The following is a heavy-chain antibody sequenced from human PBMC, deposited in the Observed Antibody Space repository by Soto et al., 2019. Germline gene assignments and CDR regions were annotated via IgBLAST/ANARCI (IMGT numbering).Heavy chain of an antibody. CDR2: IIPLFGTT. J-gene: IGHJ6*02. Sequence: SVKVSCTASGGTFSSYAIDWVRQAPGQGLDWMGGIIPLFGTTNYAQKLQGRVKLTADESTRTAYMELSTLTSEDTAVYYCARGTVTGSEYNYYYYGMDVWGQGTTVTVSS. D-gene: IGHD1-1*01. V-gene: IGHV1-69*13. CDR1: GGTFSSYA. CDR3: ARGTVTGSEYNYYYYGMDV.